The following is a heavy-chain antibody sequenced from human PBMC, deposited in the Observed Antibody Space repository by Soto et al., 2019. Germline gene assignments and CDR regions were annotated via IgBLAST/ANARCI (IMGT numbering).Heavy chain of an antibody. Sequence: QVQLRESGPGLVKSSETLSLTCTVSGGSISSYYWSWIRQPPGKGLEWIGYIYYSGSTNYNPSLKSRVTISVDTSKNQFSLKLSSVTAADTAVYYCARRWGGTFDYWGQGTLVTVSS. CDR2: IYYSGST. CDR1: GGSISSYY. J-gene: IGHJ4*02. CDR3: ARRWGGTFDY. V-gene: IGHV4-59*01. D-gene: IGHD2-21*01.